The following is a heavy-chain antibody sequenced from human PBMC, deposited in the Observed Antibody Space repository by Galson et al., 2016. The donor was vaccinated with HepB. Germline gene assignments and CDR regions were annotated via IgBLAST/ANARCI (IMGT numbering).Heavy chain of an antibody. CDR2: ISYAGKT. CDR3: ARLGWVTARFDP. J-gene: IGHJ5*02. CDR1: DDSISSSSYY. D-gene: IGHD2-21*02. Sequence: SETLSLTCAVSDDSISSSSYYWAWIRQPPGKGLEWIGSISYAGKTFYTPSLKDRVTISVDKSKNQFSLSLNSVTAADTAMYYCARLGWVTARFDPWGQGTLVTVSS. V-gene: IGHV4-39*01.